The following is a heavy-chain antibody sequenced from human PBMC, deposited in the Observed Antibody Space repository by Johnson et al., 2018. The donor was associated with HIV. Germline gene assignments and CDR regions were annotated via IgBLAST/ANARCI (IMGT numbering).Heavy chain of an antibody. Sequence: QVQVVESGGGLVKPGGSLRLSCAASGFIFSDYYMTWFRQAPGKGLEWVSYISTITNTVFYADSVRGRFTLSRDNSKNTVYLQMNSLRAEDTAVYYCGKDQYRKLTTVAGIWGQGTMVTVSS. CDR2: ISTITNTV. D-gene: IGHD4-17*01. CDR3: GKDQYRKLTTVAGI. CDR1: GFIFSDYY. V-gene: IGHV3-11*04. J-gene: IGHJ3*02.